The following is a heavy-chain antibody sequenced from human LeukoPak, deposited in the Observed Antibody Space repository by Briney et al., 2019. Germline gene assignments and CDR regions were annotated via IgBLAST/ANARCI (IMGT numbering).Heavy chain of an antibody. J-gene: IGHJ4*02. CDR3: ARVAMTGTPDY. D-gene: IGHD6-19*01. CDR2: IYYSGST. CDR1: GGSISSHY. Sequence: PSETLSLTCTVSGGSISSHYWTWIRPPPGKGLEWIGYIYYSGSTKYNPSLKSRVTILVDRSKNQFPLKLSSVTAAGTAVYHCARVAMTGTPDYWGQGTLVTVSS. V-gene: IGHV4-59*08.